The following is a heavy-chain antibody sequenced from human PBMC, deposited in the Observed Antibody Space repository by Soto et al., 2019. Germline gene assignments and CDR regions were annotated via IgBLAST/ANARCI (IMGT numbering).Heavy chain of an antibody. CDR3: AKSVYNWNDGFFDY. V-gene: IGHV3-30*18. J-gene: IGHJ4*02. D-gene: IGHD1-1*01. CDR2: ISYDGNNK. Sequence: QVQLVESGGGVVQPGRSLRLSCAASGFTFSSYGMHWVRQAPGKGLGWVAVISYDGNNKYYADSVKGRFTISRDNSKKTLCMEMNTLRAEDTAVYYCAKSVYNWNDGFFDYWGQGTLVTVSS. CDR1: GFTFSSYG.